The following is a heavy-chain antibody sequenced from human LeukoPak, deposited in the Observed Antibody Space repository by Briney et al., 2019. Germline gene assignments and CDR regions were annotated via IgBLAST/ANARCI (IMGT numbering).Heavy chain of an antibody. D-gene: IGHD3-3*01. CDR3: ATWNSFSFWSGYPPLDV. CDR2: INPNSGGT. V-gene: IGHV1-2*02. Sequence: ASVKVSCKASGYTFTGYYMHWVRQAPGQSLEWMGWINPNSGGTNYAQKFQGRVTMTRDTSINTAYMELSRLRSDDTAVYYCATWNSFSFWSGYPPLDVWAKGTTVTASS. CDR1: GYTFTGYY. J-gene: IGHJ6*04.